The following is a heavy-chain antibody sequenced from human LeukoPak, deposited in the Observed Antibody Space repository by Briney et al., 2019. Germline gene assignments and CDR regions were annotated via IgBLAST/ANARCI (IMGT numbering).Heavy chain of an antibody. Sequence: GRSLRLSCAASGFTFSSYGMHWVRQAPGKGLEWVAVISYDGSNKYYADSVKGRFTISRDNSKNTLYLQMNSLRAEDTAVYYCAESRIVVVPAAIHDAFDIWGQGTMVTVSS. D-gene: IGHD2-2*01. CDR2: ISYDGSNK. CDR3: AESRIVVVPAAIHDAFDI. J-gene: IGHJ3*02. V-gene: IGHV3-30*19. CDR1: GFTFSSYG.